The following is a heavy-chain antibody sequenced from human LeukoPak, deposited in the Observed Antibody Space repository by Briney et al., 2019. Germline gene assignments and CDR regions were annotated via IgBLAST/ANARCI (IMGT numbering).Heavy chain of an antibody. J-gene: IGHJ3*02. V-gene: IGHV3-53*01. D-gene: IGHD7-27*01. CDR2: IYGGPTA. Sequence: GGSLRLSCAASGFTVSTVYMTWVRQAPGKGLEWVSVIYGGPTAFYADSVKDRFTISRDNPKNSLNLQMNSLRAEDTAVYYCAREIGQLGGAFDIWGQGTMVTVSS. CDR3: AREIGQLGGAFDI. CDR1: GFTVSTVY.